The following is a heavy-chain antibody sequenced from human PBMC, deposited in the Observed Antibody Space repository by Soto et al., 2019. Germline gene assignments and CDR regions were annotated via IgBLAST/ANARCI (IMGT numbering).Heavy chain of an antibody. CDR1: GGSFSGYY. CDR3: ARAAPRYCSGGSCYSERDY. Sequence: QVQLQQWGAGLLKPSETLSLTCAVYGGSFSGYYWSWIRQPPGKGLEWIGEINHSGSTNYNPSLTSRVTISVDTSKNQFCLKLSSVNAAETAVYYCARAAPRYCSGGSCYSERDYWGQGTLVTVSS. CDR2: INHSGST. D-gene: IGHD2-15*01. J-gene: IGHJ4*02. V-gene: IGHV4-34*01.